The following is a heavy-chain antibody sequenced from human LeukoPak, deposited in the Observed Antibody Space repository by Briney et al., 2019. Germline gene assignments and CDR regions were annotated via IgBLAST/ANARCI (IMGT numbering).Heavy chain of an antibody. CDR2: INHSGST. Sequence: SETLSLTCAVYGGSLSGYYWSWIRQPPGKGLEWIGEINHSGSTNYNPSLKSRVTISVDTSKNQFSLKLSSVTAAETAVYYCARSSSIAARRYFQHWGQGTLVTVSS. J-gene: IGHJ1*01. V-gene: IGHV4-34*01. CDR3: ARSSSIAARRYFQH. D-gene: IGHD6-6*01. CDR1: GGSLSGYY.